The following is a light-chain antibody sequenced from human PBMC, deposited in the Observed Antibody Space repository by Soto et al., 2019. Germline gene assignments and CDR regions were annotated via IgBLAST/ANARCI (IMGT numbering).Light chain of an antibody. V-gene: IGKV3-15*01. CDR2: GAS. CDR3: QHYNNWPPWT. CDR1: QSISTN. J-gene: IGKJ1*01. Sequence: EIVMTQSPSTLSVSPGERVTLSCRASQSISTNLAWYQQKPGQTPRLLIYGASTRATGIPARFRGSGSGTAFTLTISSLQSEDFAVYYCQHYNNWPPWTFGQGTKVEIK.